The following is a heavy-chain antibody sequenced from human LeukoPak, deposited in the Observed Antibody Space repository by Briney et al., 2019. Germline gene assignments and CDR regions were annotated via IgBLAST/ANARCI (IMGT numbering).Heavy chain of an antibody. D-gene: IGHD3-9*01. CDR2: IKQDGSEK. CDR3: ARAYDILTGWLDY. V-gene: IGHV3-7*03. CDR1: GFTFSSYW. Sequence: PGGSLRLSCAASGFTFSSYWMSWVRQAPGKGLEWVANIKQDGSEKYYVDSVRGRFTISRGNAKNSLYLQMNSLRVEDTAVYYCARAYDILTGWLDYWGQGTLVIVSS. J-gene: IGHJ4*02.